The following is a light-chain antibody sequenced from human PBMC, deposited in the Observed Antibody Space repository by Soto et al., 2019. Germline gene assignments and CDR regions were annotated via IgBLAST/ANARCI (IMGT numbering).Light chain of an antibody. V-gene: IGLV2-14*01. CDR2: EVT. Sequence: QSALTQPASVSGSPGQSITIACTGTSSDVGGYNYVSWYQQHPGKAPKVMIFEVTERPSGISNRFSGSKSDNTASLTISGLRPEDEADYYCASFSSISTFVFGGGTQLTVL. CDR3: ASFSSISTFV. CDR1: SSDVGGYNY. J-gene: IGLJ7*01.